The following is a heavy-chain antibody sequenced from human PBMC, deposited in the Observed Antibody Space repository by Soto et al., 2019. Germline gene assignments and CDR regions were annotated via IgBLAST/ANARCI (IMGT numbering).Heavy chain of an antibody. CDR1: GITFSSYG. Sequence: SGGSLRLSCAASGITFSSYGMNWLRQAPGKWLEWVSCISSSGSYIYYADSVKGRFTISRDNAKNSLYLQMYTLRAEDTAVYYCACSWARRSGSYGNFDNWGQGXMVTVSS. J-gene: IGHJ3*02. CDR2: ISSSGSYI. V-gene: IGHV3-21*01. D-gene: IGHD1-26*01. CDR3: ACSWARRSGSYGNFDN.